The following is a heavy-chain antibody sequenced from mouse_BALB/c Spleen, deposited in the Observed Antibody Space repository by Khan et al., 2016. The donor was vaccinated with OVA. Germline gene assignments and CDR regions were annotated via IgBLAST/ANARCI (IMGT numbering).Heavy chain of an antibody. Sequence: VQLQESGAELVQPGASLKLSCRTSGYTFTNYWIHWVNQRSGQGLEWIARIYPGTDNTYYNDNLKDQATLTADRSSSTVYMQISSLNSEDSAVYFCAKDEYLDCCVYWGQGTTLTVSS. J-gene: IGHJ2*01. CDR2: IYPGTDNT. V-gene: IGHV1S132*01. D-gene: IGHD2-10*02. CDR1: GYTFTNYW. CDR3: AKDEYLDCCVY.